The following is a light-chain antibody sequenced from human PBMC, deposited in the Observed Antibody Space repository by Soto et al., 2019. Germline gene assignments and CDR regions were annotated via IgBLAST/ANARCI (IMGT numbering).Light chain of an antibody. CDR3: QSYDNSLSAHVV. Sequence: QSVLTQPPSVSGAPRQRVTISCTGSSSNIGAGYDVHWYQQLPGTAPKLLIYGNSNRPSGVPDRFSVSKSGTSASLAITGLQDEDEADYYCQSYDNSLSAHVVFGGGTKLTVL. CDR1: SSNIGAGYD. J-gene: IGLJ2*01. CDR2: GNS. V-gene: IGLV1-40*01.